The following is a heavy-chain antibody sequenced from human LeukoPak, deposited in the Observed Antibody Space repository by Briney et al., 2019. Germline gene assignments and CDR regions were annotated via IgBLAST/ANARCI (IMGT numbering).Heavy chain of an antibody. CDR2: ISYSGST. Sequence: SETLSLTCTVSGGSISSSSYYWGWIRQPPGKGLEWIGSISYSGSTYYNPSLKSRVTISVDTSKNQFSLKLSSVTAADTAVYYCATVAVYDSSGYSFQHWGQGTLVTVSS. V-gene: IGHV4-39*07. J-gene: IGHJ1*01. CDR1: GGSISSSSYY. CDR3: ATVAVYDSSGYSFQH. D-gene: IGHD3-22*01.